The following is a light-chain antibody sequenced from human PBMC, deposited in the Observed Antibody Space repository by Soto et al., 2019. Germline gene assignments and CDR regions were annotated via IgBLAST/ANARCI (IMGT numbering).Light chain of an antibody. J-gene: IGLJ3*02. V-gene: IGLV1-40*01. CDR1: SSNIGAGYD. CDR3: QSYDSSLSAWV. Sequence: QSVLTQPPSVSGGPGQRVTISCTGRSSNIGAGYDVHWYQQLPGTAPKLLIYGNSNRPSGVPDRFSGSKSGTSASLAITGLQAEDEADYYCQSYDSSLSAWVFGGGTKLTVL. CDR2: GNS.